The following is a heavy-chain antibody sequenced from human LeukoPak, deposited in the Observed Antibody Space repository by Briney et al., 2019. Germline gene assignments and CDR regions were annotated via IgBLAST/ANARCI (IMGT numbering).Heavy chain of an antibody. D-gene: IGHD3-22*01. CDR1: GFTFSSYA. J-gene: IGHJ3*02. CDR2: ISGSGGST. Sequence: PGGSLSLFCGASGFTFSSYAMRGVRQARGKGLVGGSDISGSGGSTYYADSVQGRFTISRDNSKNTLYLQMNSLRAEDTAVYYCAKDRYYYDSSGPNDAFDIWGQGTMVTVSS. V-gene: IGHV3-23*01. CDR3: AKDRYYYDSSGPNDAFDI.